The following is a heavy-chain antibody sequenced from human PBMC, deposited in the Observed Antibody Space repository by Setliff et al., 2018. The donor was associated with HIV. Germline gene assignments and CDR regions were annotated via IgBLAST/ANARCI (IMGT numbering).Heavy chain of an antibody. CDR3: ASRRITMVRGVISNDYYYYYMDV. J-gene: IGHJ6*03. CDR2: FNPTGGST. CDR1: GFTFTNYY. D-gene: IGHD3-10*01. V-gene: IGHV1-46*01. Sequence: ASVKVSCKASGFTFTNYYIHWVRQAPGQGLEWMGIFNPTGGSTSYAQKFQGRVTMTSDMSTSTVYIELSSLRSEDTAVYYCASRRITMVRGVISNDYYYYYMDVWGKGTTVTVSS.